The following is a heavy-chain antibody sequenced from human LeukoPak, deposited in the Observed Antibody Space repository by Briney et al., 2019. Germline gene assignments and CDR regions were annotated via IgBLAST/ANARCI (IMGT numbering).Heavy chain of an antibody. D-gene: IGHD1-26*01. V-gene: IGHV1-69*04. CDR2: IIPILGIA. J-gene: IGHJ6*02. Sequence: ASVKVSCTASGGTFSSYAISWVRQAPGQGLEWVGRIIPILGIANYAQKFQGRVTITADKSTSTAYMELSSLRSEDTAVYYCARVGFSQIVGALHYYYCGMDVWGQGTTVTVSS. CDR1: GGTFSSYA. CDR3: ARVGFSQIVGALHYYYCGMDV.